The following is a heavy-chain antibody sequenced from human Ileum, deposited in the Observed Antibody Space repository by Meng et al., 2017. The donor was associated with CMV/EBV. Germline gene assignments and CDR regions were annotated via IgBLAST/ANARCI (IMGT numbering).Heavy chain of an antibody. CDR1: GYTLTSNN. J-gene: IGHJ4*02. V-gene: IGHV7-4-1*02. CDR3: ASAGLSGRYIDY. D-gene: IGHD1-26*01. Sequence: ASGYTLTSNNLICVRQATDHGPEWMGWIDTSTGNPTYAQCFTVRFVFSFDTSVSTAYLQVSSLEAEDTAVCYCASAGLSGRYIDYWGQGTLVTVSS. CDR2: IDTSTGNP.